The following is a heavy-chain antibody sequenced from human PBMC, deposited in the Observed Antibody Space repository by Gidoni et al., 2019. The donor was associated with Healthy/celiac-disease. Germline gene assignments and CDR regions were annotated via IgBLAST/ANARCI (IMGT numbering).Heavy chain of an antibody. D-gene: IGHD4-17*01. J-gene: IGHJ4*02. CDR2: INHSGST. CDR3: AREIRTTVTTPFDY. CDR1: GGSFSGYY. V-gene: IGHV4-34*01. Sequence: QVQLQQWGAGLLKPSETLSLTCAVYGGSFSGYYWSWIRQPPGKGLEWIGEINHSGSTNYNPSLKSRVTISVDTSKNQFSLKLSSVTTADTAVYYCAREIRTTVTTPFDYWGQGTLVTVSS.